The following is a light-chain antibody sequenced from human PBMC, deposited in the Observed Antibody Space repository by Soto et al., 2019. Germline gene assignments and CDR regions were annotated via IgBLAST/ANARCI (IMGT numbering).Light chain of an antibody. Sequence: QSVLTQPASVSGAPGQSITISCTGTSSDVGGYNNLSWYQQHPGKAPKLMIYDVSNRPSGVSNCFSGSKSGNTASLTISGLQAEEDADYYCSSYTSSSPCVFGTGTKLTVL. CDR1: SSDVGGYNN. J-gene: IGLJ1*01. V-gene: IGLV2-14*03. CDR3: SSYTSSSPCV. CDR2: DVS.